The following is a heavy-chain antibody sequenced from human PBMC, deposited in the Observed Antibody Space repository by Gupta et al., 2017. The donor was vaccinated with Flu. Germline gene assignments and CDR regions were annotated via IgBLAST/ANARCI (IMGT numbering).Heavy chain of an antibody. Sequence: WIRQAPGKGLELVSYISSSGNTIYYADSMKGRFTISRDNAKNSLYLQMNSLRAEDTAVYYCARAVNAANFDYWGQGTLVTVSS. J-gene: IGHJ4*02. V-gene: IGHV3-11*01. CDR2: ISSSGNTI. CDR3: ARAVNAANFDY. D-gene: IGHD4-4*01.